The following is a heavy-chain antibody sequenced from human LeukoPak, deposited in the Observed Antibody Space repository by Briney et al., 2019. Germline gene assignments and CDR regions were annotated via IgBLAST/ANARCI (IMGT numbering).Heavy chain of an antibody. D-gene: IGHD5-18*01. CDR2: INHSGST. Sequence: SETLSLTCAVNGGSFSGYYWSWIRQPPGKGLEWIGEINHSGSTNYNPSLKSRVTISVDTSKNQFSLKLSSVTAADTAVYYCARGRPVDTAMVTGVYYFDYWGQGTLVTVSS. J-gene: IGHJ4*02. CDR3: ARGRPVDTAMVTGVYYFDY. CDR1: GGSFSGYY. V-gene: IGHV4-34*01.